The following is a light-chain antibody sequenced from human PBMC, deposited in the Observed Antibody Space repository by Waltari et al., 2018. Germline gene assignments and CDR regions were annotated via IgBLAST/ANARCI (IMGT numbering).Light chain of an antibody. CDR1: QTISKY. Sequence: DIQMTQSPSSLSASIGDRLTITCRASQTISKYLNWYQQKPGKAPKLLIYRTSNLQSGVPSRFTGSGSGTDFTLTISSLQPDDFATYYWQQTYGGSPTFGQGTKVEIK. CDR3: QQTYGGSPT. CDR2: RTS. V-gene: IGKV1-39*01. J-gene: IGKJ1*01.